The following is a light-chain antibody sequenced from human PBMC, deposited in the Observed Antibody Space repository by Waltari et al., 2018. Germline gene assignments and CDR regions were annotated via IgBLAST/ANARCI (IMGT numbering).Light chain of an antibody. CDR1: SSNIGSNY. Sequence: QSVLTQQPSASGTPGQRVTIPCSGSSSNIGSNYVSWYQQPPGTAPKLLIYRNNQRPSGVPDRFSGSKSGTSASLAISGLRSEDEADYYCAAWDDSLSGYVVFGGGTKLTVL. CDR3: AAWDDSLSGYVV. J-gene: IGLJ2*01. V-gene: IGLV1-47*01. CDR2: RNN.